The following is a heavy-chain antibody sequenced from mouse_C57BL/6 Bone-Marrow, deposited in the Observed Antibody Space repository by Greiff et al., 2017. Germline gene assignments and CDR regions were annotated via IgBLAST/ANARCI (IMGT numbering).Heavy chain of an antibody. CDR3: ASPSVVAHYYAMDD. CDR1: GYTFSSYG. J-gene: IGHJ4*01. CDR2: ISSGGSYT. D-gene: IGHD1-1*01. Sequence: EVKLMESGGDLVKPGGSLKLSCAASGYTFSSYGMSWVRQTPDKRLEWVATISSGGSYTYYPDSVKWRFTISRDNAKNTLYLQMSSLKSEDTAMYYCASPSVVAHYYAMDDWGQGTSVTVSS. V-gene: IGHV5-6*01.